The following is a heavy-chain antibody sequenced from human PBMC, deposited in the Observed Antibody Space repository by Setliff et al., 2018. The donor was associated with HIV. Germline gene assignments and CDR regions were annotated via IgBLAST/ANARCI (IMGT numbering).Heavy chain of an antibody. V-gene: IGHV1-69*02. J-gene: IGHJ3*02. Sequence: SVKVSCKASGGSFTSYTFSWVRQAPGQGLEWMGRIIPIVTIAHYAEQFVGRVTITADKSTSTTYMEVSSLRSEDTAVYYCASAGAWQRNALDIWGQGTMVTVSS. CDR2: IIPIVTIA. CDR1: GGSFTSYT. D-gene: IGHD5-12*01. CDR3: ASAGAWQRNALDI.